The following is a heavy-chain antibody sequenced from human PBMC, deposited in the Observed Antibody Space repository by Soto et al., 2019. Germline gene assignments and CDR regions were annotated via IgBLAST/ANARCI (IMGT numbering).Heavy chain of an antibody. CDR3: ASLPLGGGAARGAFDY. J-gene: IGHJ4*02. V-gene: IGHV1-69*13. CDR1: GGTFSSYA. CDR2: IIPIFGTA. D-gene: IGHD6-6*01. Sequence: SVKVSCKASGGTFSSYAISWVRQAPGQGLEWMGGIIPIFGTANYAQKFQGRVTITADESTSTAYMELSSLRSEDTAVYYCASLPLGGGAARGAFDYWGQGTLVTVSS.